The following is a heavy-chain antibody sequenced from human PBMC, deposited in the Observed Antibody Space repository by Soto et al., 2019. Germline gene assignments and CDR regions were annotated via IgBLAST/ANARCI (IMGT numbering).Heavy chain of an antibody. CDR1: GFTFSDYY. J-gene: IGHJ3*01. Sequence: GGSLRLSCAASGFTFSDYYMTWIRQAPGKGLEWVSYISSSSSYTDYADSVRGRFTISRDNAENSLYLQMHSLRAEDTAVYYCTTVGYSYGASWGQGTMVTVSS. D-gene: IGHD5-18*01. CDR3: TTVGYSYGAS. V-gene: IGHV3-11*05. CDR2: ISSSSSYT.